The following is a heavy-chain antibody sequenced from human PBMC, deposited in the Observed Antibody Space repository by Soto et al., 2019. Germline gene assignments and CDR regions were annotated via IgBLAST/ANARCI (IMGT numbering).Heavy chain of an antibody. Sequence: SEPLPRSNTVSGGYSSGSSYYWGGMRQPPGKALAWIGSIYYSGSTYYTPFLKSRVTISVDTSKNQFSLKLSSVTAADTAVYYCAIQRCSGGSCYSPYYFDYWGQGTLVTVSS. J-gene: IGHJ4*02. V-gene: IGHV4-39*01. CDR2: IYYSGST. CDR3: AIQRCSGGSCYSPYYFDY. D-gene: IGHD2-15*01. CDR1: GGYSSGSSYY.